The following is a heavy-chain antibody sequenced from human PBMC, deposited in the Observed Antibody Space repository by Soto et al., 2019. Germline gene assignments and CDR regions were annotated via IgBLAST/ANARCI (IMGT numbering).Heavy chain of an antibody. J-gene: IGHJ4*02. CDR3: ATNNRASYHFDY. CDR2: IIPLFGTT. V-gene: IGHV1-69*13. D-gene: IGHD3-16*02. CDR1: GCTVSSYA. Sequence: SVKVSCKAFGCTVSSYAISCVRQAPGQVLEWMGGIIPLFGTTNYAPKFQGRVAITADERARTAYMDLSSLKSEDTAVYYCATNNRASYHFDYWGQGTLVTVSS.